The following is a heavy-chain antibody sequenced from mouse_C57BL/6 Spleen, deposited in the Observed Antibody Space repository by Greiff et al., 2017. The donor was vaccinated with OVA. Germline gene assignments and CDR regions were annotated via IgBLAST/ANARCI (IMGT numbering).Heavy chain of an antibody. CDR3: ARTTGRTGYYCDY. CDR1: GFSLTSYA. V-gene: IGHV2-9-1*01. Sequence: QVQLKESGPGLVAPSQSLSITCTVSGFSLTSYAISWVRQPPGKGLEWLGVIWTGGGTNYTSDLKSRLSIRKDNSKSQVFLKMNSLQTADTARYYCARTTGRTGYYCDYWGQGTTLTVSS. CDR2: IWTGGGT. J-gene: IGHJ2*01.